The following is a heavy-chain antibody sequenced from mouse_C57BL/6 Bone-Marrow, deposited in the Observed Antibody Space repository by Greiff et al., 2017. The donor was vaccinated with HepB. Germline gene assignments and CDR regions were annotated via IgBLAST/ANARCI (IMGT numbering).Heavy chain of an antibody. CDR3: ARDQGYYYDYDDGY. CDR2: ISDGGSYT. V-gene: IGHV5-4*01. CDR1: GFTFSSYA. J-gene: IGHJ2*01. Sequence: DVMLVESGGGLVKPGGSLKLSCAASGFTFSSYAMSWVRPTPEKRLEWVATISDGGSYTYYPDNVKGRFTISRDNAKNNLYLQMSHLKSEDTAMYYCARDQGYYYDYDDGYWGKGTTLTVSS. D-gene: IGHD2-4*01.